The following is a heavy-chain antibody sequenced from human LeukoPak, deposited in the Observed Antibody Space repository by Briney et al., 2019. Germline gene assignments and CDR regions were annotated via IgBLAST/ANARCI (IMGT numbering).Heavy chain of an antibody. CDR1: GGSISSYY. V-gene: IGHV4-39*01. J-gene: IGHJ4*02. D-gene: IGHD6-6*01. Sequence: SETLSLTCTVSGGSISSYYWGWIRQPPGKGLEWIGSIYYSGSTYYNPSLKSRVTISVDTSKNQFSLKLSSVTAADTAVYYCARHEYSSSYRFDSWGQGTLVTVSS. CDR3: ARHEYSSSYRFDS. CDR2: IYYSGST.